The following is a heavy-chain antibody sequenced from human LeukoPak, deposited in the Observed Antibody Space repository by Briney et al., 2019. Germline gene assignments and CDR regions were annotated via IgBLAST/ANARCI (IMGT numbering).Heavy chain of an antibody. J-gene: IGHJ4*02. CDR3: ASLTSPGYFDY. Sequence: PGGSLRLSCAASGLTVRSNYMSWVRQAPGKGLEWVSVIYSGGSTYYADSVKGRFTISRHNSKNTLYLQMNSLRAEDTAVYYCASLTSPGYFDYWGQGTLVTVSS. V-gene: IGHV3-53*04. CDR1: GLTVRSNY. CDR2: IYSGGST. D-gene: IGHD1-20*01.